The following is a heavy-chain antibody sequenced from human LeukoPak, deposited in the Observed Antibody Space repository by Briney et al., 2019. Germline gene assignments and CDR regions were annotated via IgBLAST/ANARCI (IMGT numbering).Heavy chain of an antibody. D-gene: IGHD2-2*02. CDR3: ARDALDIVVVPAAIWAPHHDAFDI. CDR1: GFTFSSYG. J-gene: IGHJ3*02. V-gene: IGHV3-33*01. CDR2: IWYDGSNK. Sequence: GGSLRLSCAASGFTFSSYGMHWVRQAPGKGLEWVAVIWYDGSNKHYADSVKGRFTISRDNSKNTLYLQMNSLRAEDTAVYYCARDALDIVVVPAAIWAPHHDAFDIWGQGTMVTVSS.